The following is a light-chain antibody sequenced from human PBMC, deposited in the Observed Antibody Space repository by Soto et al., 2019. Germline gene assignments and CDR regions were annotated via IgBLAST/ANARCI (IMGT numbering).Light chain of an antibody. Sequence: DIQMTQSPSSLSASVGDRVTITCRASQSISSYLNWYQQKPGKVPKLLIYAASSLQSGVPSRFSGSGSGTDFTLTISSXQPEDFATYYCQQSYSTTWTFGQGTKVDIK. CDR3: QQSYSTTWT. CDR1: QSISSY. V-gene: IGKV1-39*01. CDR2: AAS. J-gene: IGKJ1*01.